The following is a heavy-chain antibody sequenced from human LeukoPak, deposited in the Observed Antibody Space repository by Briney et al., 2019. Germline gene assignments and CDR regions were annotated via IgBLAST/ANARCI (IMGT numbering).Heavy chain of an antibody. J-gene: IGHJ4*02. V-gene: IGHV3-9*01. CDR3: AKGGGRYDILTGYYLL. CDR2: ISWNSGSI. Sequence: GGSLRLSCAASGFTFSSYGMHWVRQAPGKGLEWVSGISWNSGSIGYADSVKGRFTISRDNAKNSLYLQMNSLRAEDTALYYCAKGGGRYDILTGYYLLWGQGTLVTVSS. D-gene: IGHD3-9*01. CDR1: GFTFSSYG.